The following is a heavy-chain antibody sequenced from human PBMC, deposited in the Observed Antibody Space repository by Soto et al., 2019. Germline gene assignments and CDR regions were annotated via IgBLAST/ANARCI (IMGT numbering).Heavy chain of an antibody. Sequence: EVQLVESGGGLVQPGGSLRLSWAASGFTFSSYAIHWVRQAPGKGLEYVSAITSSGVNTDYASSVKGKFTISRDNSKNTRYLHMGRLRTEDMGVYYCERRIPFGYGMDVWGQGTTVTVSS. CDR3: ERRIPFGYGMDV. V-gene: IGHV3-64*01. J-gene: IGHJ6*02. CDR2: ITSSGVNT. D-gene: IGHD2-21*01. CDR1: GFTFSSYA.